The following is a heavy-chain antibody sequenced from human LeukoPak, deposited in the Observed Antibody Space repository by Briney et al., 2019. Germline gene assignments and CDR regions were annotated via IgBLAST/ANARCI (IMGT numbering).Heavy chain of an antibody. CDR1: GFTFSDYY. J-gene: IGHJ4*02. CDR3: ARDRPYYYGSGSYYPFDY. V-gene: IGHV3-69-1*01. Sequence: KTGGSLRLSCAASGFTFSDYYMSWIRQAPGKGLEWVSSITRSSYIYYADSVKGRFTISRDNAKNSLYLQMNSLRAEDTAVYYCARDRPYYYGSGSYYPFDYWGQGTLVTVSS. D-gene: IGHD3-10*01. CDR2: ITRSSYI.